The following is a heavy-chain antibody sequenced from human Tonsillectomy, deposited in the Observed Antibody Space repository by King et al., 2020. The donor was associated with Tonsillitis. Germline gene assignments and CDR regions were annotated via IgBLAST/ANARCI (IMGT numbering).Heavy chain of an antibody. CDR2: ISYDGSNK. Sequence: VQLVESGGGVVQPGRSLRLSCAASGFTFSNYGIHWVRQAPGKGLEWVAVISYDGSNKYYADSVKGRFTISRDNSKNTLFLQMNGLRAEDTAVYYCAKDREGCMDVWGQGTTVTVTS. V-gene: IGHV3-30*18. CDR3: AKDREGCMDV. CDR1: GFTFSNYG. D-gene: IGHD1-26*01. J-gene: IGHJ6*02.